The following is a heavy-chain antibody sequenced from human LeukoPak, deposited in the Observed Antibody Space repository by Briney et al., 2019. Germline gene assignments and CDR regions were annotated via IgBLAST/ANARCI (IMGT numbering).Heavy chain of an antibody. CDR2: ISSSSSTI. V-gene: IGHV3-48*04. CDR3: AKDGYCNGGSCRGVDY. Sequence: PGGSLRLSCAASGFTFSSYNMNWVRQAPGKGLEWVSYISSSSSTIYYADSVKGRFTISRDNAKNSLYLQMNSLRAEDTAVYTCAKDGYCNGGSCRGVDYWGQGTLVTGSS. D-gene: IGHD2-15*01. J-gene: IGHJ4*02. CDR1: GFTFSSYN.